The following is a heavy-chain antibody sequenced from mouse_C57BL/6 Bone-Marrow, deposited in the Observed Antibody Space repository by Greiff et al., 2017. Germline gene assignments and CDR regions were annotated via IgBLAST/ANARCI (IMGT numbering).Heavy chain of an antibody. CDR2: IDPSDSYT. D-gene: IGHD1-2*01. CDR1: GYTFTSYW. J-gene: IGHJ3*01. V-gene: IGHV1-50*01. Sequence: QVQLQQPGAELVKPGASVKLSCKASGYTFTSYWMQWVKQRPGQGLEWIGDIDPSDSYTNYNQKFKGKATLTVDTSSSTAYMQLSSLTSEDSAVYCGARHYPLLAWFAYWGQGTLVTVSA. CDR3: ARHYPLLAWFAY.